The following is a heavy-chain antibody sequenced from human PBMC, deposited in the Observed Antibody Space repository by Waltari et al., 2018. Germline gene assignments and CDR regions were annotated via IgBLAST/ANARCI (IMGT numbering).Heavy chain of an antibody. Sequence: QVQLQESGPGLVKPSETLSLTCTVSGGSISSYSWSWIRQPPGKGLEWIGYIYYRWRPNDTPALTSGVTISLDTSKNQCPLKLSSVTAADTAVYYCARFGAQRDCYKDPSTHDYWGQGTLVTVSS. CDR3: ARFGAQRDCYKDPSTHDY. CDR2: IYYRWRP. V-gene: IGHV4-59*08. CDR1: GGSISSYS. D-gene: IGHD2-21*01. J-gene: IGHJ4*02.